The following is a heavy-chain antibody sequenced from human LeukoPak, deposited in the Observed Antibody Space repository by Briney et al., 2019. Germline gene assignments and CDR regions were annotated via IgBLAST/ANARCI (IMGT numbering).Heavy chain of an antibody. J-gene: IGHJ4*02. CDR3: ARDRGTKALDY. Sequence: GGPVRLSCSASGFTFSSYPMHWVRQAPGKGLEYVSAISDNGGSTYYADSVKGRFTISRDNSKNTLYLQMRSLRPEDTAVYYCARDRGTKALDYWGQGTMVTVSS. CDR2: ISDNGGST. CDR1: GFTFSSYP. V-gene: IGHV3-64D*09. D-gene: IGHD1-14*01.